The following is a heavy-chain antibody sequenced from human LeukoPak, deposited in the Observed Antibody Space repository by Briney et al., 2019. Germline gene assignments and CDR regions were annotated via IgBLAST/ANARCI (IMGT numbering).Heavy chain of an antibody. CDR3: ARDRRGYYYGSRSNDYYYGMGV. V-gene: IGHV1-18*01. D-gene: IGHD3-10*01. Sequence: ASVKVSCKASGYTFTSYGVSLEREAPGQGLEWMGWISAYNGNTNYAQKLQGRVTMTTDTSTSTAYMELRSLRSDDTAVYYCARDRRGYYYGSRSNDYYYGMGVWGQGTTVTVSS. J-gene: IGHJ6*01. CDR2: ISAYNGNT. CDR1: GYTFTSYG.